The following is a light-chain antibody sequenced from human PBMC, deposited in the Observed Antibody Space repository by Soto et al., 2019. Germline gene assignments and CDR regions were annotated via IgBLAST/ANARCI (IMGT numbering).Light chain of an antibody. J-gene: IGLJ2*01. CDR2: GNR. Sequence: QSVLTQPPSVSGAPGQRVTISCTGNSSNLGAGYDVHWYQQLPGAAPKLVIFGNRNRPSGVPERFSGSKSGTSASLAITGLRPEDEADYYCSSYTTLITVVFGGGTKLTVL. CDR3: SSYTTLITVV. CDR1: SSNLGAGYD. V-gene: IGLV1-40*01.